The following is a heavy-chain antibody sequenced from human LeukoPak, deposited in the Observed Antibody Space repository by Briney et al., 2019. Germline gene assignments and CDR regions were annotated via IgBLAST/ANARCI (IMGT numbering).Heavy chain of an antibody. Sequence: PGGSLRLSCSASGFIFTDYYMSWFRLSPDKGLEWIAYITSSGATTEYADSVKGRFTISRVNAKNSLYLQMNSPRPDDTAVYYCARDPDYGDPYWGQGTLVTVSS. D-gene: IGHD4/OR15-4a*01. CDR1: GFIFTDYY. J-gene: IGHJ4*02. CDR3: ARDPDYGDPY. CDR2: ITSSGATT. V-gene: IGHV3-11*01.